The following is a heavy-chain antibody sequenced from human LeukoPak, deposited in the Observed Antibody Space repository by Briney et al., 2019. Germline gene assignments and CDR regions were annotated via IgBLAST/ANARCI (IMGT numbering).Heavy chain of an antibody. D-gene: IGHD6-13*01. CDR1: GFSFSRFW. V-gene: IGHV3-7*03. CDR3: ARGLYSTELYYFDY. Sequence: GGSLTLPCAPSGFSFSRFWMSWLRQAPGKALEWVANIKKDGNEKYYVDSVKGRFTIFRDNAKNSLFLQMNSLRAEDTAVYYCARGLYSTELYYFDYWGEGTLVTVSS. CDR2: IKKDGNEK. J-gene: IGHJ4*02.